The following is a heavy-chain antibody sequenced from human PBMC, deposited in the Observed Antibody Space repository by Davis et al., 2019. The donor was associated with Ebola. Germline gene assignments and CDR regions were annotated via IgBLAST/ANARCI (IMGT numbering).Heavy chain of an antibody. J-gene: IGHJ4*02. V-gene: IGHV3-74*01. CDR1: GFTFSTYW. Sequence: HTGGSLRLSCAASGFTFSTYWMHWVRQAPGKGLVWVSRINGDGGSTNYADSLKGRFTISRDNAKNTLYLQMNSLRAEDTAVYYCANIGSSTSKGPTDYWGQGTLVTVSS. CDR2: INGDGGST. D-gene: IGHD2/OR15-2a*01. CDR3: ANIGSSTSKGPTDY.